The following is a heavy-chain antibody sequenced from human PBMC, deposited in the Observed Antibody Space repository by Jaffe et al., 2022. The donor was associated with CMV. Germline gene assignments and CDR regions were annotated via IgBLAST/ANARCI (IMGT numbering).Heavy chain of an antibody. V-gene: IGHV1-3*01. D-gene: IGHD2-2*01. CDR1: GYTFTSYA. J-gene: IGHJ6*03. Sequence: QVQLVQSGAEVKKPGASVKVSCKASGYTFTSYAMHWVRQAPGQRLEWMGWINAGNGNTKYSQKFQGRVTITRDTSASTAYMELSSLRSEDTAVYYCARGGYCSSTSCYVGSRDDYMDVWGKGTTVTVSS. CDR2: INAGNGNT. CDR3: ARGGYCSSTSCYVGSRDDYMDV.